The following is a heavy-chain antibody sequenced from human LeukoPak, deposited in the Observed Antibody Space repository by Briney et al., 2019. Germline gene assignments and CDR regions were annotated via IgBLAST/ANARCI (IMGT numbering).Heavy chain of an antibody. J-gene: IGHJ6*02. CDR1: GFTFSSYA. CDR2: ISGSGGST. CDR3: AKVLEQQLASHCYGMDV. V-gene: IGHV3-23*01. Sequence: GGSLRLSCAASGFTFSSYAMSWVRQAPGKGLEWVSAISGSGGSTYYADSVKGRFTISRDNSKNTLYLQMNSLRAEDTAVYYCAKVLEQQLASHCYGMDVWGQGTTVTVSS. D-gene: IGHD6-13*01.